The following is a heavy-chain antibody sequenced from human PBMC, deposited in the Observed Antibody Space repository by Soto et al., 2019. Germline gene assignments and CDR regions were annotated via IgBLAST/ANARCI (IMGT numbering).Heavy chain of an antibody. D-gene: IGHD3-3*01. CDR1: GYTLTELS. J-gene: IGHJ5*02. V-gene: IGHV1-24*01. Sequence: GASVKVSCKVSGYTLTELSMHWVRQAPGKGVEWMGGFDPEDGETIYAQKFQGRVTMTEDTSTDTAYMELSSLRSEDTAVYYCATVPLTIFGVVPRGFDPWGQGTLVTVSS. CDR3: ATVPLTIFGVVPRGFDP. CDR2: FDPEDGET.